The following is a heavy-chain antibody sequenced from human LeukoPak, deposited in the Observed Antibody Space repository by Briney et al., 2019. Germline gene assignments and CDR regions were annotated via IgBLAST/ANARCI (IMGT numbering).Heavy chain of an antibody. CDR2: INNDGSSS. CDR1: GFTFSDSW. CDR3: ARDFYGSGALFRP. V-gene: IGHV3-74*01. Sequence: GGSLRLSCAASGFTFSDSWMHWVRQAPGKGPAWVSRINNDGSSSSHAGSVKGRFTISRDNAKNTLYLQMNSLRVEDTAVYYCARDFYGSGALFRPWGQGTLVTVSS. J-gene: IGHJ5*02. D-gene: IGHD3-10*01.